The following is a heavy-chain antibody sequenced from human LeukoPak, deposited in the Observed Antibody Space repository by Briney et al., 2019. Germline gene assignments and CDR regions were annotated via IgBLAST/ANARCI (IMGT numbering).Heavy chain of an antibody. CDR2: MNIDGSER. J-gene: IGHJ4*02. CDR1: GFSFSNYW. CDR3: ARDPVEWELILDY. V-gene: IGHV3-7*01. D-gene: IGHD1-26*01. Sequence: PGGSLRLSCAASGFSFSNYWMGWVRQAPGKRPEWVANMNIDGSERYYADSVKGRFTFSRDNARNSVFLQMSGLRVEDTAVYYCARDPVEWELILDYWGQGTLVTVSS.